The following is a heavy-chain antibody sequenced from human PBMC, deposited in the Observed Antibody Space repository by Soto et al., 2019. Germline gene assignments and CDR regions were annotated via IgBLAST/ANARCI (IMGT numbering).Heavy chain of an antibody. J-gene: IGHJ4*02. CDR3: ARVGRGSGTYFLDN. V-gene: IGHV3-48*03. CDR2: ISSSTITI. D-gene: IGHD3-10*01. CDR1: GFTFSGFE. Sequence: PGGSLRLSCAASGFTFSGFEMIWVRRAPGKGLEWLSYISSSTITIFYADAVRGRFTISRDDPKRSLYLQMNSLRPEDTAVYYCARVGRGSGTYFLDNWGQGTQVTVSS.